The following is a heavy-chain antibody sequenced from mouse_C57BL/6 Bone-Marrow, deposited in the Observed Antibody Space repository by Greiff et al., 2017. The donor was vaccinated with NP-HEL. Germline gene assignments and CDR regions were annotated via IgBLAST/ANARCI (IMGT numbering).Heavy chain of an antibody. CDR2: INYDGSST. CDR3: ARVPIYYYGSSHWYFDV. Sequence: EVKLVESEGGLVQPGSSMKLSCTASGFTFSDYYMAWVRQVPEKGLEWVANINYDGSSTYYLDSLKSRFIISRDNAKNILYLQMISLKSEDTATYYCARVPIYYYGSSHWYFDVWGTGTTVTVSS. V-gene: IGHV5-16*01. D-gene: IGHD1-1*01. CDR1: GFTFSDYY. J-gene: IGHJ1*03.